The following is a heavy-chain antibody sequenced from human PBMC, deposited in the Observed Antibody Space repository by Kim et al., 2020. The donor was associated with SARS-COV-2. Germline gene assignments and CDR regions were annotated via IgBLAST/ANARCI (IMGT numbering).Heavy chain of an antibody. J-gene: IGHJ4*02. D-gene: IGHD6-13*01. V-gene: IGHV1-8*01. Sequence: AQKFQGRVTMTRNTSISKAYMELSSLRSEDTAVYYCARGIGGAASGPFDYWGQGTLVTVSS. CDR3: ARGIGGAASGPFDY.